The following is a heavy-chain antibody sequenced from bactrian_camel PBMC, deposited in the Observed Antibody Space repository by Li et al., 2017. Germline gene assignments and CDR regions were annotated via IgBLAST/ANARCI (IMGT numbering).Heavy chain of an antibody. D-gene: IGHD1*01. CDR3: AADLVTDGPFLNDTEYYY. Sequence: HVQLVESGGGSVQAGGSLRLSCALSGYAVDRGCLGWFRQAPGKERERVARIDGVGRTLYADSVKGRFTISRDGAKNVIVLQMGSLKPEDTGTYYCAADLVTDGPFLNDTEYYYWGRGTQVTVS. J-gene: IGHJ4*01. V-gene: IGHV3S55*01. CDR1: GYAVDRGC. CDR2: IDGVGRT.